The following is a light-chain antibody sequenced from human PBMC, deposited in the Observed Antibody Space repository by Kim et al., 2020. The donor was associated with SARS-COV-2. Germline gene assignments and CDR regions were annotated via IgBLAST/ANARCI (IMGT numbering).Light chain of an antibody. Sequence: SLSPGERATLSCRASQSVNTYLAWYRQKPGQAPRLLIFDASNRATGIPAMFSGSSSGTDFTLTISSLEPEDFAVYYCQQRNNWLTFGGGTKVDIK. CDR1: QSVNTY. J-gene: IGKJ4*01. CDR3: QQRNNWLT. CDR2: DAS. V-gene: IGKV3-11*01.